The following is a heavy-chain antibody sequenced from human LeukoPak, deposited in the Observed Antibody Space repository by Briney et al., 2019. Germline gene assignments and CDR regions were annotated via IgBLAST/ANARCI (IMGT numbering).Heavy chain of an antibody. CDR3: ARLSADGYNFFDY. J-gene: IGHJ4*02. CDR2: IDWDDDK. V-gene: IGHV2-70*04. Sequence: SGPTLVKPTQTLTVTCTFSGISLSTIGLRASWIRQPPGKALEWLARIDWDDDKFYSSSLKTRLTISKDTSKNQVVLTMTNMDPVDTAMYYCARLSADGYNFFDYWGQGTLVTVPS. CDR1: GISLSTIGLR. D-gene: IGHD5-24*01.